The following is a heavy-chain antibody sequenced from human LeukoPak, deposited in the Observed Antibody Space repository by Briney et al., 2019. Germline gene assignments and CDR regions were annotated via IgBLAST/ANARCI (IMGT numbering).Heavy chain of an antibody. CDR3: AREDDSWGPNNLDL. J-gene: IGHJ3*01. CDR1: ACTFSDYS. CDR2: IDTSSSTM. V-gene: IGHV3-48*02. D-gene: IGHD7-27*01. Sequence: PGGPLRLSCAASACTFSDYSMNWVRQAPGKGLEWISYIDTSSSTMYYADSVMGRFTISRDNAKESLYLQMNSLRDEDTAVYYCAREDDSWGPNNLDLWGQGTMVTVSS.